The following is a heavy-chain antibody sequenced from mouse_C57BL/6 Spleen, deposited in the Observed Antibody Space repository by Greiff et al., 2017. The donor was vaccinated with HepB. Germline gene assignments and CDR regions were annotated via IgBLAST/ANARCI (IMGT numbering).Heavy chain of an antibody. CDR1: GFTFSSYA. CDR2: ISDGGSYT. Sequence: DVHLVESGGGLVKPGGSLKLSCAASGFTFSSYAMSWVRQTPEKRLEWVATISDGGSYTYYPDNVKGRFTISRDNAKNNLYLQMSHLKSEDTAMYYCARNGNSFDYWGQGTTLTVSS. J-gene: IGHJ2*01. CDR3: ARNGNSFDY. D-gene: IGHD2-1*01. V-gene: IGHV5-4*01.